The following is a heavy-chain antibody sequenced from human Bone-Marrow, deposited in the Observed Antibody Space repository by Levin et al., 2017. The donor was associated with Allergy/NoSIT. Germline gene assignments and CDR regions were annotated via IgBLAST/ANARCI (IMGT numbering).Heavy chain of an antibody. CDR1: GFIFGSYG. Sequence: SCEASGFIFGSYGMHWVRQVPGKGLEWVAVIIYDGSRKDYLESVKGRFTISRDNSRNTLDLEMNSLRVEDSAVYFCAKGTGGTGRYFDLWGRGTLVTVSS. D-gene: IGHD7-27*01. CDR3: AKGTGGTGRYFDL. J-gene: IGHJ2*01. CDR2: IIYDGSRK. V-gene: IGHV3-30*18.